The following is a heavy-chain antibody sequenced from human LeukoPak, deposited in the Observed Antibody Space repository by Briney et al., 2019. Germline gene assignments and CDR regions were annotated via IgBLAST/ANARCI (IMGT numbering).Heavy chain of an antibody. CDR1: GFTFSDYY. V-gene: IGHV3-11*01. CDR2: ISSSGSTI. Sequence: PGGSLRLSCAASGFTFSDYYMSWIRQAPGKGLEWVSYISSSGSTIYYADSVKGRFTISRDNAKNSLYLQMNSLRAEDMALYYCAKDMGWLPLNAFDIWGQGTMVTVSS. J-gene: IGHJ3*02. D-gene: IGHD2-15*01. CDR3: AKDMGWLPLNAFDI.